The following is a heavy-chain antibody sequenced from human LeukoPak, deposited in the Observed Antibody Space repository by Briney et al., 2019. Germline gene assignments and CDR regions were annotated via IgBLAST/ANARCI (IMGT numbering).Heavy chain of an antibody. J-gene: IGHJ4*02. CDR2: INHSGST. Sequence: KTSETLSLTCAVYGGSFSGYYWSWIRQPPGKGLEWIGEINHSGSTNYNPSLKSRVTISVDTSKNQFSLKLSSVTAADTAVYCCARRIAARPAWVDYWGQGTLVTVSS. CDR1: GGSFSGYY. V-gene: IGHV4-34*01. D-gene: IGHD6-6*01. CDR3: ARRIAARPAWVDY.